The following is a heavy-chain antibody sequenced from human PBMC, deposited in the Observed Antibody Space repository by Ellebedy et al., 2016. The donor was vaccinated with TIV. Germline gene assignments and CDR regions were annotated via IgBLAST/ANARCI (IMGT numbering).Heavy chain of an antibody. J-gene: IGHJ6*02. CDR3: AKAYCSSTSCSFYYYGMDV. CDR1: GFTFSSYG. CDR2: ISYDGSNK. Sequence: GESLKISXAASGFTFSSYGMHWVRQAPGKGLEWVAVISYDGSNKYYADSVKGRFTISRDNSKNTLYLQMNSLRAEDTAVYYCAKAYCSSTSCSFYYYGMDVWGQGTTVTVSS. D-gene: IGHD2-2*01. V-gene: IGHV3-30*18.